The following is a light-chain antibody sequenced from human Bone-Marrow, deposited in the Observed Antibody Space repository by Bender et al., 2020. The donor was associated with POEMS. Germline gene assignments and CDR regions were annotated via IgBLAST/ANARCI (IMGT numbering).Light chain of an antibody. CDR1: SSDVGGYGY. CDR2: DVS. Sequence: QSALTQPRSVSGSPGQSVTISCTGTSSDVGGYGYVSWYQQHPGKAPKVMIYDVSRRPSGVPDRFSASKSGNTASLTVSGLQAEDEADYYCSSYARSNIRVFGTGTKVTVL. CDR3: SSYARSNIRV. V-gene: IGLV2-11*01. J-gene: IGLJ1*01.